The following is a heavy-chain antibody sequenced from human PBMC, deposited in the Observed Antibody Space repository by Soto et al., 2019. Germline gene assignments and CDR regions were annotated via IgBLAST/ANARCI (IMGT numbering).Heavy chain of an antibody. CDR3: AREGRWFGELLGGDYYYYMDV. CDR2: IKQDGTEK. CDR1: GFIFSSYW. Sequence: PGGSLRLSCAASGFIFSSYWMSWVRQAPGKGLEWVANIKQDGTEKYYVDSVKGRFTISRDNVKNSLFVQMDSLRVEDTAVYYCAREGRWFGELLGGDYYYYMDVWGKGTTVTVSS. V-gene: IGHV3-7*01. D-gene: IGHD3-10*01. J-gene: IGHJ6*03.